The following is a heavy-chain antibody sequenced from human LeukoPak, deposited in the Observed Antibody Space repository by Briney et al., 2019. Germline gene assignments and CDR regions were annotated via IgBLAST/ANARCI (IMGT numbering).Heavy chain of an antibody. Sequence: ASVKVSCKASGYTFTGYYMHWVRQAPGQGLEWMGWINPNSGGTNYAQKLQGRVTMTTDTSTSTAYMELRSLRSDDTAVYYCARLFRPAAGYIDYWGQGALVTVSS. CDR3: ARLFRPAAGYIDY. D-gene: IGHD6-13*01. CDR1: GYTFTGYY. V-gene: IGHV1-2*02. CDR2: INPNSGGT. J-gene: IGHJ4*02.